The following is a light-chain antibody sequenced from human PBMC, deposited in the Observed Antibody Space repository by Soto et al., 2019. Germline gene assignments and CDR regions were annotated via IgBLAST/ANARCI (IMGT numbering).Light chain of an antibody. Sequence: EIDLTQSPATLSLSPGKRATLSCRASQSVSNSLAWYQQKPGQAPRRLIYETSNRATGIPTRFSGSGSGTDFTLTISSLEPADFAVYYCQHRRTFGQGTKVDIK. CDR2: ETS. CDR1: QSVSNS. CDR3: QHRRT. J-gene: IGKJ1*01. V-gene: IGKV3-11*01.